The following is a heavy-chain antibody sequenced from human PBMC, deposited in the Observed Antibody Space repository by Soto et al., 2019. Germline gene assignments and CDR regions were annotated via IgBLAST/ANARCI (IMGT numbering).Heavy chain of an antibody. J-gene: IGHJ3*02. CDR1: GFTFRSSW. CDR3: ARDPSFGAFDI. D-gene: IGHD3-10*01. CDR2: IKPDGSET. V-gene: IGHV3-7*01. Sequence: EVQLVESGGGLVQPGGSLSLSCEASGFTFRSSWMSWVRQAPGKGLEWVSYIKPDGSETYYVNSVRGRFTISRDNAKNSLYLQMNSLRAEDTALYYCARDPSFGAFDIWSQGTMVTVSA.